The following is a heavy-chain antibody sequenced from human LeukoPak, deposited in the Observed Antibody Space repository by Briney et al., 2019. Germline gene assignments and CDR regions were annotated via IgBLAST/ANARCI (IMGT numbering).Heavy chain of an antibody. CDR1: GYSISSGYY. CDR2: INHSGST. J-gene: IGHJ4*02. D-gene: IGHD5-18*01. CDR3: ARAKLRIQLWYMDY. V-gene: IGHV4-38-2*01. Sequence: SETLSLTCAVSGYSISSGYYWGWIRQPPGKGLEWIGEINHSGSTNYNPSLKSRVTISVDTSKNQFSLKLSSVTAADTAVYYCARAKLRIQLWYMDYWGQGTLVTVSS.